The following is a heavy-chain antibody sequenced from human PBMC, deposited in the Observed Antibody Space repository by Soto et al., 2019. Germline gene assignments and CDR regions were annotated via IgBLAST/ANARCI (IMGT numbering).Heavy chain of an antibody. V-gene: IGHV4-31*03. CDR3: ARDLGASMLRGYSGFGWFDP. D-gene: IGHD5-12*01. Sequence: QVQLQESGPGLVKPSQTLSLTCTVSGGSISSGGYYWSWIRQHPGKGLEWIGYIYYSGSTYYNPSLKSRVTIAVDTSKNQFSLKLSYVTAADTAVYYCARDLGASMLRGYSGFGWFDPWGQGTLVTVSS. J-gene: IGHJ5*02. CDR2: IYYSGST. CDR1: GGSISSGGYY.